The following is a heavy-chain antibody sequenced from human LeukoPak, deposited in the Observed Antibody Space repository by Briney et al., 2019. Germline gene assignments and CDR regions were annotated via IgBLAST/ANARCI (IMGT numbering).Heavy chain of an antibody. CDR3: ARGNYGDYYPFDL. D-gene: IGHD4-17*01. CDR1: GYTFTGYY. Sequence: GASVKVSCKASGYTFTGYYMHWVRQAPGQGLEWMGWINPNSGGTNYAQKFQGRVTMTRDTSINTAYMQLGSLRSDDTAVYYCARGNYGDYYPFDLWGQGTLVTVSS. V-gene: IGHV1-2*02. CDR2: INPNSGGT. J-gene: IGHJ5*02.